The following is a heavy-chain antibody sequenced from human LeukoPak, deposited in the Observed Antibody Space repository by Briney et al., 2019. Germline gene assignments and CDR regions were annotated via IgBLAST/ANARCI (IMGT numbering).Heavy chain of an antibody. D-gene: IGHD3-10*01. Sequence: ASVKVSCKASGYTFTSYGISWVRQAPGQGLEWMGWISAYNGNTNYAQKLQGRVTMTTDTSTSTAYMELSSLRSEDTAVYYCARVFITMVRGVITDPSFDYWGQGTLVTVSS. CDR3: ARVFITMVRGVITDPSFDY. J-gene: IGHJ4*02. V-gene: IGHV1-18*01. CDR1: GYTFTSYG. CDR2: ISAYNGNT.